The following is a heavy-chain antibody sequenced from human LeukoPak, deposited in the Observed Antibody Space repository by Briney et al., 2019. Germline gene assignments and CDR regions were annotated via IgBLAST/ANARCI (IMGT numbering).Heavy chain of an antibody. J-gene: IGHJ6*02. CDR3: ARAPRVGTTYYYYYYGMDV. Sequence: ASVKVSCKASGYTFTGYYMHWVRQAPGQGLEWMGWINPNSGGTNYAQKFQGRVTMTRDTSISTAYMELSRLRSDDTAVYYCARAPRVGTTYYYYYYGMDVWAKGPRSPSP. V-gene: IGHV1-2*02. D-gene: IGHD1-1*01. CDR2: INPNSGGT. CDR1: GYTFTGYY.